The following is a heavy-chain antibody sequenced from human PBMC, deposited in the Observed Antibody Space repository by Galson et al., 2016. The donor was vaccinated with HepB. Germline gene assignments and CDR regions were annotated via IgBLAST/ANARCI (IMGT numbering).Heavy chain of an antibody. D-gene: IGHD3-9*01. CDR2: IYYSGST. CDR3: ARRRDFDILTGYWGEFDY. J-gene: IGHJ4*02. Sequence: SETLSLTCTVSGGSISSSIYYWGWIRQPPGKGLEWIWSIYYSGSTYYNPSLKSRVTISVDTSKNQFSLKLTSVTAADTAVYFYARRRDFDILTGYWGEFDYWGQGTLVTVSS. V-gene: IGHV4-39*01. CDR1: GGSISSSIYY.